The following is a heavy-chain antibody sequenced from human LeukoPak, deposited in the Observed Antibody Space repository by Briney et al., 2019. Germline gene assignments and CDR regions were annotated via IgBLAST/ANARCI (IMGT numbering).Heavy chain of an antibody. Sequence: PGRSLRLSCAASGFIFSNYAMHWVRQAPGKGLEWVAAILYDGSNKYYADSVKGRFTISRDNSKNTLYLQMNSLRAEDTAVYYCARDMRLLWFGEVDVWGQGTTVTVSS. D-gene: IGHD3-10*01. CDR1: GFIFSNYA. J-gene: IGHJ6*02. V-gene: IGHV3-30-3*01. CDR3: ARDMRLLWFGEVDV. CDR2: ILYDGSNK.